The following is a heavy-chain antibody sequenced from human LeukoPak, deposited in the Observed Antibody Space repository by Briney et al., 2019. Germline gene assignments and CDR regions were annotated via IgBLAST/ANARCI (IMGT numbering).Heavy chain of an antibody. J-gene: IGHJ3*02. D-gene: IGHD6-19*01. CDR1: GFTFSSYS. Sequence: PGGSLRLSCAASGFTFSSYSMNWVRQAPGKGLEWVSSISSSSSYIYYADSVKGRFTISRDYAKNSLYLQMNSLRAEDTAVYYCAREGIAVAGPNDAFDIWGQGTMVTVSS. CDR3: AREGIAVAGPNDAFDI. V-gene: IGHV3-21*01. CDR2: ISSSSSYI.